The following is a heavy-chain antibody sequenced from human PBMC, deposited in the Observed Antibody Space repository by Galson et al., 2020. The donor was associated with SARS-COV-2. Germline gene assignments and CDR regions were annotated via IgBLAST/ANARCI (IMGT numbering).Heavy chain of an antibody. D-gene: IGHD3-16*02. Sequence: SQTLSLTCTVSRGSISSSSYYWGWIRQPPGKGLEWIGSIYYSGSTYYNPSLKSRVTISVDTSKNQFSLKLSSVTAADTAVYYCARQVHADYVWGSYRADYFDYWGQGTLVTVSS. CDR3: ARQVHADYVWGSYRADYFDY. CDR1: RGSISSSSYY. J-gene: IGHJ4*02. V-gene: IGHV4-39*07. CDR2: IYYSGST.